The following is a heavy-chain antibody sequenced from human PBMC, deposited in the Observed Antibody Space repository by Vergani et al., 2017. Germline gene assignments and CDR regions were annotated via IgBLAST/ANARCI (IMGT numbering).Heavy chain of an antibody. Sequence: EVQLVESGGGVVRPGGSLRLSCADSGLTFGDYDMNWVRQAPGKGLEWDSRGKWNGYSSVYADDVKGRFTISRDHAKNSLYLQMTSLRAEDTAFYYCARRGSGNTYYFDYWGQGALVTVSS. J-gene: IGHJ4*02. V-gene: IGHV3-20*04. CDR3: ARRGSGNTYYFDY. CDR2: GKWNGYSS. D-gene: IGHD3-10*01. CDR1: GLTFGDYD.